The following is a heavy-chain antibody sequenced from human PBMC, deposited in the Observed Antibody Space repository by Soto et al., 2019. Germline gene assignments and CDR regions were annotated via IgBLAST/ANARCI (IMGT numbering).Heavy chain of an antibody. J-gene: IGHJ4*02. V-gene: IGHV3-7*01. CDR1: GFTFGSYW. CDR2: IKQDGSEK. D-gene: IGHD3-9*01. CDR3: ARAHTTYYDILTGYDYFDY. Sequence: GGSLRLSCAASGFTFGSYWMSWVRQAPGKGLEWVANIKQDGSEKYYVDSVKGRFTISRGNAKNSLYLQMNSLRAEDTAVYYCARAHTTYYDILTGYDYFDYWGQGTLVTVSS.